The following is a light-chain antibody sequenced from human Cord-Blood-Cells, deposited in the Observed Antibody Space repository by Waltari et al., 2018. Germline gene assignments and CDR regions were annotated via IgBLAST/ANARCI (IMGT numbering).Light chain of an antibody. Sequence: DIQMTQSPSTLSESVGDRVTITCRASQSISSWLAWYQQKPGKAPKLLIDDASSLESGVPSRFSGSGSGTEFTLTISSLQPDDFATYYCQQYNSYSPWTFGQGTKVEIK. CDR2: DAS. J-gene: IGKJ1*01. V-gene: IGKV1-5*01. CDR1: QSISSW. CDR3: QQYNSYSPWT.